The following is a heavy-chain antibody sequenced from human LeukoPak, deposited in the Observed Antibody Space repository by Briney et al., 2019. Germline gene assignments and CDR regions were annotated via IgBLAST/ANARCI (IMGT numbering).Heavy chain of an antibody. V-gene: IGHV7-4-1*02. J-gene: IGHJ6*02. Sequence: WASVKVSCKASGYTFTSYAMNWVRQAPGQGLEWMGWINTNTGNPTYAQGFTGRFVFSLDTSVSTAYLQISSLKAEDTAVYYCARVWPHYYYYGMDVWGQGTTVTVSS. D-gene: IGHD3-16*01. CDR2: INTNTGNP. CDR3: ARVWPHYYYYGMDV. CDR1: GYTFTSYA.